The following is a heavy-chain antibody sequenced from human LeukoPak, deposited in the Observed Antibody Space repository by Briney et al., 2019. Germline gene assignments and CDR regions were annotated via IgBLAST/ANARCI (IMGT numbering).Heavy chain of an antibody. V-gene: IGHV1-3*01. CDR2: INVGNGNT. Sequence: ASVKVSCKASGYTLTSYAMHWVRQAPGQRLEWMGWINVGNGNTKYSQRFQGRVTIIRDTSASTVYMELSSLRSEDTAVYYCARVPVRSGFDYWGQGTLVTVSS. D-gene: IGHD3-10*02. CDR1: GYTLTSYA. J-gene: IGHJ4*02. CDR3: ARVPVRSGFDY.